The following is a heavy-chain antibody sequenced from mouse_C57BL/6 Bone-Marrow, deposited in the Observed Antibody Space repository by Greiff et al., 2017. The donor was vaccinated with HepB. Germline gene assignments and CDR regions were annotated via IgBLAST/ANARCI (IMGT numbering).Heavy chain of an antibody. J-gene: IGHJ3*01. D-gene: IGHD4-1*01. V-gene: IGHV1-61*01. CDR1: GYTFTSYW. CDR2: IYPSDSET. Sequence: QVQLQQPGAELVRPGSSVKLSCKASGYTFTSYWMDWVKQRPGQGLEWIGNIYPSDSETHYNQKFKDKATLTVDKSSSTAYMQLSSLTSEDSAVYYCARVGRGTWFAYWGQGTLVTVSA. CDR3: ARVGRGTWFAY.